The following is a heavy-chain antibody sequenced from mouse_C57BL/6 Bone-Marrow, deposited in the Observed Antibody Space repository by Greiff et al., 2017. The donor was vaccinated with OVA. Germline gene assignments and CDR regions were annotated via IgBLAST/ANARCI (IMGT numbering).Heavy chain of an antibody. CDR1: GYTFTDYY. J-gene: IGHJ4*01. CDR3: ATYYSNYEGRYYAMDY. CDR2: INPNNGGT. D-gene: IGHD2-5*01. Sequence: EVQLQQSGPELVKPGASVKISCKASGYTFTDYYMNWVKQSPGKSLEWIGDINPNNGGTSYNQKFKGKATLTVDKSSSTAYMELSSLTSEDSAVYYCATYYSNYEGRYYAMDYWGQGTSVTVSS. V-gene: IGHV1-26*01.